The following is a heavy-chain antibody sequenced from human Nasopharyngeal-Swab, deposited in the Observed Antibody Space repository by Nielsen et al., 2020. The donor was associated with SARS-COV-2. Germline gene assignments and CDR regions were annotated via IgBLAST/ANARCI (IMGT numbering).Heavy chain of an antibody. CDR2: IWYDGSNK. V-gene: IGHV3-33*01. CDR3: ARDMAVAEVTDY. CDR1: GFTFSSYG. J-gene: IGHJ4*02. D-gene: IGHD6-19*01. Sequence: GGSLRLSCAASGFTFSSYGMHWVRQAPGKGLEWVAVIWYDGSNKYYADSVKGRFTISRDNSKNTLYLQMNSLRVEDTAVYYCARDMAVAEVTDYWGQGTLVTVSS.